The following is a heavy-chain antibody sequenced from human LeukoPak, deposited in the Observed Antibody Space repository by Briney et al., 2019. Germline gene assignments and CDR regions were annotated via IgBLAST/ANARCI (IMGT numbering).Heavy chain of an antibody. J-gene: IGHJ6*03. V-gene: IGHV3-21*01. CDR2: ISSSSSYI. CDR3: ARAGTDYYYYMDV. Sequence: GGSLTLSCAASGFTFSSYSMNWVRQAPGKGLEWVSSISSSSSYIYYADSVKGRFTISRDNAKNSLYLQMNSLRAEDTAVYYCARAGTDYYYYMDVWGKGTTVTVSS. CDR1: GFTFSSYS.